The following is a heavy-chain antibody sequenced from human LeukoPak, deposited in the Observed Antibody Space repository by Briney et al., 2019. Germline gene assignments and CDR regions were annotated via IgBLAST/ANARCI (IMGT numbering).Heavy chain of an antibody. CDR2: INPSGGST. CDR3: ARAMDGKGSSWYLKYNWFDP. Sequence: ASVKVSCKASGGTFSSYAISWVRQAPGQGLEWMGIINPSGGSTSYAQKFQGRVTMTRDTSTSTVYMELSSLRSEDTAVYYCARAMDGKGSSWYLKYNWFDPWGQGTLVTVSS. CDR1: GGTFSSYA. J-gene: IGHJ5*02. V-gene: IGHV1-46*03. D-gene: IGHD6-13*01.